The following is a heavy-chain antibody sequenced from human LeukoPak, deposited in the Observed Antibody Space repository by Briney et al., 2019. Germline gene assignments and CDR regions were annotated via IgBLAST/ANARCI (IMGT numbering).Heavy chain of an antibody. D-gene: IGHD3-10*01. J-gene: IGHJ2*01. Sequence: SGGSLRLSCAASGFTFSSYWMRWVRQAPGKGLVWVSRINSDGSSTNYADSVKGRFTISRDNAKDTLYLQMNSLRDEDTAVYYCAREGTPSYWYFDLWGRGTLVTVSS. V-gene: IGHV3-74*01. CDR2: INSDGSST. CDR1: GFTFSSYW. CDR3: AREGTPSYWYFDL.